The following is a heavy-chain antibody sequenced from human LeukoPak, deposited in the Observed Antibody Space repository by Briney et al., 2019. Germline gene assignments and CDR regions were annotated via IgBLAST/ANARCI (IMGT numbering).Heavy chain of an antibody. J-gene: IGHJ3*02. CDR1: GYTFTSYA. D-gene: IGHD6-25*01. CDR3: AREAASDAFDI. V-gene: IGHV1-3*01. Sequence: ASVKVSCKASGYTFTSYAMHWVRQAPRQRLEWMGWINAGNGNTKYSQKFQGRVTITRDTSASTAYMELSSLRSEDTAVYYCAREAASDAFDIWGQGTMVTVSS. CDR2: INAGNGNT.